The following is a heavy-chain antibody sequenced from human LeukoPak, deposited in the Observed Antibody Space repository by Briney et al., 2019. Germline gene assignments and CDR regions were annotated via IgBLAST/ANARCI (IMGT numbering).Heavy chain of an antibody. Sequence: GGSLRLSCAASGFTFSDYYMGWIRQAPGKGLEWVSYITSNGNSVYYAASVKGRFTISRDNAKNSLYLQVNSLTAEDTAVYYCARNLYTMGSTDAFDIWGQGTMVTVSS. J-gene: IGHJ3*02. CDR2: ITSNGNSV. V-gene: IGHV3-11*04. D-gene: IGHD1-26*01. CDR3: ARNLYTMGSTDAFDI. CDR1: GFTFSDYY.